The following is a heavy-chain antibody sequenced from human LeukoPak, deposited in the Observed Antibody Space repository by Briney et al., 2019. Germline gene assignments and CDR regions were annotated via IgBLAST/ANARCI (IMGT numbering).Heavy chain of an antibody. CDR1: GFTFSSYG. CDR2: IWYDGSNK. Sequence: GGSLRLSCAASGFTFSSYGMHWVRQAPGKGLEWVAVIWYDGSNKYYADSVKGRLTISRDNSKNTLYLQMNSLRAEDTAVYYCARVDGSGSYYYWGQRTLVTVSS. V-gene: IGHV3-33*01. D-gene: IGHD3-10*01. CDR3: ARVDGSGSYYY. J-gene: IGHJ4*02.